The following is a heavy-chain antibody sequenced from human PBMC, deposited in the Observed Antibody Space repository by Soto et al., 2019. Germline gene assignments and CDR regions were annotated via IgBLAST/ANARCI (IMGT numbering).Heavy chain of an antibody. D-gene: IGHD2-2*01. J-gene: IGHJ6*02. CDR1: GFTFSSYG. CDR3: ARDIGYCSSTSCSPEGGMEV. Sequence: PGGSLRLSCAASGFTFSSYGMHWVRQAPGKGLEWVAVIWYDGSNKYYADSVKGRFTISRDNSKNTLYLQMNSLRAEDTAVYYCARDIGYCSSTSCSPEGGMEVWGQATTVTVSS. CDR2: IWYDGSNK. V-gene: IGHV3-33*01.